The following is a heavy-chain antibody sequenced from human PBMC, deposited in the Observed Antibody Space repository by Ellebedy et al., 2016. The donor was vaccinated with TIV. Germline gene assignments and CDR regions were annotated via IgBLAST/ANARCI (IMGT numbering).Heavy chain of an antibody. D-gene: IGHD3-3*01. V-gene: IGHV4-61*05. CDR2: SYATGTT. Sequence: GSLRLXCTVSGDSLTAYMTSYKWGWVRQTPGKGLEFIGYSYATGTTAYNPSVVSRVTISVDTSKNQFSLRLTAVTPDDTAVYYCVREWSGFDFWGQGAMVTVSS. J-gene: IGHJ3*01. CDR3: VREWSGFDF. CDR1: GDSLTAYMTSYK.